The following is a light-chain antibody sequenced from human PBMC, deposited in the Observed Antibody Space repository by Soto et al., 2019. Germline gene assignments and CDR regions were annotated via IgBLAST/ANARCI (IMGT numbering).Light chain of an antibody. J-gene: IGKJ5*01. CDR3: QQYGTPRSVT. CDR1: QSVDSNY. CDR2: GAS. Sequence: EIFLKQSTGTLSLSPGEEATLSCKASQSVDSNYLAWYQQKPGQTPRLIIYGASGRADGIPHRFSGSVFGTDFTLTISKVEPADFAVYYCQQYGTPRSVTFGQGTRLEIK. V-gene: IGKV3-20*01.